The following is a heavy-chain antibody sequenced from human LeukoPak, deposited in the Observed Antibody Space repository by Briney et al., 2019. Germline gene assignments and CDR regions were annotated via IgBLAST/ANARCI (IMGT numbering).Heavy chain of an antibody. CDR3: ARLQRYVSDYYYGMDV. CDR1: GFTFNNAW. CDR2: IRSSGSYV. V-gene: IGHV3-21*01. D-gene: IGHD5-24*01. Sequence: GGSLRLSCAASGFTFNNAWMSWVRQAPGKGLEWVSSIRSSGSYVYYADSVKGRFTISRDNAKNSLYLQVNSLRADDTAVYYCARLQRYVSDYYYGMDVWGQGTTVTVSS. J-gene: IGHJ6*02.